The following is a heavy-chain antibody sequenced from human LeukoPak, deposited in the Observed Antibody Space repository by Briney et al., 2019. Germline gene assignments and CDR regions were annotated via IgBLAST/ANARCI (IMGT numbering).Heavy chain of an antibody. CDR1: GFTFSSYA. V-gene: IGHV3-23*01. CDR3: ARGPRGWLVVSHDAFDI. D-gene: IGHD3-22*01. J-gene: IGHJ3*02. CDR2: IYGSGAGT. Sequence: PGGSLRLSCAASGFTFSSYAMTWVRQAPGKGLEWVSAIYGSGAGTYYADSVKGRFTISRDNSKNTLYLQMNSLRAEDTAVYYCARGPRGWLVVSHDAFDIWGQGTMVTVSS.